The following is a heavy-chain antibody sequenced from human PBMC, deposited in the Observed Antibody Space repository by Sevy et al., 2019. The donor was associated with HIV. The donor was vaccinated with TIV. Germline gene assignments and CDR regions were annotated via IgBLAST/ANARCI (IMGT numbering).Heavy chain of an antibody. CDR1: GFTFSYYS. V-gene: IGHV3-21*01. CDR3: ASPLDYYDSPSAY. CDR2: ISSSSSYI. Sequence: GGSLRLSCAASGFTFSYYSMNWVRQAPGKGLEWVSSISSSSSYIYYADSVKGRFTISRDNAKNSLYLQMNSLRAEDTAVYYCASPLDYYDSPSAYWCQGTLVTVSS. J-gene: IGHJ4*02. D-gene: IGHD3-22*01.